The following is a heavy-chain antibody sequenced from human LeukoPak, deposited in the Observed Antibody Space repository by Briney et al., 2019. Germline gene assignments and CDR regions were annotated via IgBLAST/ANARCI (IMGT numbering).Heavy chain of an antibody. V-gene: IGHV3-48*04. CDR2: ISGSSSSI. Sequence: PGGSLRLSCAASGFTFGIYNMNWVRQAPGKGLEWISYISGSSSSIYYADSVRGRFTISRDNAKNALYLQMNSLRAEDTAVYYCVRDNWNDEFDYWGQGTLVTVSS. CDR1: GFTFGIYN. D-gene: IGHD1-20*01. CDR3: VRDNWNDEFDY. J-gene: IGHJ4*02.